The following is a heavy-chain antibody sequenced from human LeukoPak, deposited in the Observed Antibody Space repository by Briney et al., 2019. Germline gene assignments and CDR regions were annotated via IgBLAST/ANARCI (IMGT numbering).Heavy chain of an antibody. Sequence: ASANVSCTASGYTFTSYYMHWVRQAPGQGLEWMGIINPSGGSTSYAQKFQGRVTMTRDTSTSTVYMELSSLRSEDTAVYYCARSVIGYSSSSAFDPWGQGTLVTVSS. CDR3: ARSVIGYSSSSAFDP. J-gene: IGHJ5*02. D-gene: IGHD6-6*01. CDR1: GYTFTSYY. CDR2: INPSGGST. V-gene: IGHV1-46*01.